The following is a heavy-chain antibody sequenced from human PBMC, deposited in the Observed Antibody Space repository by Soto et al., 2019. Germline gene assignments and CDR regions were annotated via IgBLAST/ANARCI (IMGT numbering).Heavy chain of an antibody. CDR1: GGSIRSGDYY. CDR2: IYYSGST. J-gene: IGHJ1*01. D-gene: IGHD1-26*01. CDR3: ASGGMGGYPY. Sequence: QVQLQESGPGLVKPSQTLSLTCTVSGGSIRSGDYYWTWIRQPPGKGLEWIGYIYYSGSTYYSPSLRXXMXMXXDPSTNQFSINLSSVTAADPAVYYCASGGMGGYPYWGQGTLVTVSS. V-gene: IGHV4-30-4*01.